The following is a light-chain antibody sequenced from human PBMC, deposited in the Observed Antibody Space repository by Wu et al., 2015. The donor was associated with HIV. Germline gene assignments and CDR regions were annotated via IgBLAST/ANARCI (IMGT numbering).Light chain of an antibody. CDR1: QTVLHGW. CDR3: QQYGDSPVT. J-gene: IGKJ5*01. V-gene: IGKV3-20*01. Sequence: EIVLEQSPATLALSVGDRVALSCRASQTVLHGWVAWYQQRPGQSPRLVVYGASKRAANIPERFGGSGSGTDFILTISRLEPEDFAVYYCQQYGDSPVTFGQGTRLE. CDR2: GAS.